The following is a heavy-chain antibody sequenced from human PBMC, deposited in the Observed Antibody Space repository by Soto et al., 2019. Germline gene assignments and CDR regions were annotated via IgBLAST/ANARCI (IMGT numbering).Heavy chain of an antibody. CDR2: MNPNSGST. J-gene: IGHJ6*02. Sequence: GTSVKVSCEASGYSFTSYDINWVRQATEQGLEWMGWMNPNSGSTGYAQKFQGRVTMTRNTSTSTAYMELSSLRSEDTAVYYCARRHGPGAYYDFWSVDYYYYGMDVWGQGTTVTSP. CDR1: GYSFTSYD. V-gene: IGHV1-8*01. D-gene: IGHD3-3*01. CDR3: ARRHGPGAYYDFWSVDYYYYGMDV.